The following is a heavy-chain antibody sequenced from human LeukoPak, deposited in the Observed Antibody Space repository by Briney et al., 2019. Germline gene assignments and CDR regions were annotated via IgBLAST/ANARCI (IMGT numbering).Heavy chain of an antibody. D-gene: IGHD3-3*01. CDR2: IYHSGST. V-gene: IGHV4-38-2*01. Sequence: SETLSLTCSVSGYSSSSGYYWGWTRQPPGEGLERIGSIYHSGSTYYNPSLKSRVTISVDTSKNQFSLKLSSVTAADTAVYYCAGSRFLEWNDAFDIWGQGTMVTVSS. CDR1: GYSSSSGYY. CDR3: AGSRFLEWNDAFDI. J-gene: IGHJ3*02.